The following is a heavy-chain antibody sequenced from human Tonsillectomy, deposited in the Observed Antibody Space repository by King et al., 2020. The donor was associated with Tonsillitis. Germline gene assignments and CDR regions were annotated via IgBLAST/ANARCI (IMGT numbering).Heavy chain of an antibody. CDR2: ISYDGSNK. D-gene: IGHD3-3*01. CDR3: AKDMARITIFGVVRRGYYFDY. V-gene: IGHV3-30*18. J-gene: IGHJ4*02. Sequence: QLVQSGGGVVQPGRSLRLSCAASGFTFSSYGMHWVRQAPGKGLEWVAVISYDGSNKYYADSVKGRFTISRDNSKNTLSLQMNSLRAEDTAVYYCAKDMARITIFGVVRRGYYFDYWGQGTLVTVSS. CDR1: GFTFSSYG.